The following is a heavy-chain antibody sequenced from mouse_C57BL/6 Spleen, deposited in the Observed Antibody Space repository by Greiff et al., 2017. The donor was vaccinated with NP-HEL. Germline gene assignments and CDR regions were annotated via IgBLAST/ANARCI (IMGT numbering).Heavy chain of an antibody. J-gene: IGHJ1*03. V-gene: IGHV1-39*01. CDR1: GYSFTDCN. CDR3: AGWYYGNSWYFDV. Sequence: VQLKQSGPELVKPGASVKISCKASGYSFTDCNMNWVKQSNGKSLEWIGVINPNYGTTSYNQKFKGKATLTVDQSSSTAYMQLNSLTSEDSAVYYCAGWYYGNSWYFDVWGTGTTVTVSS. CDR2: INPNYGTT. D-gene: IGHD2-1*01.